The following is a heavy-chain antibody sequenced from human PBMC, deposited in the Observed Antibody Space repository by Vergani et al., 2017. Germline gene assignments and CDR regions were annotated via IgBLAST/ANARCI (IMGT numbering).Heavy chain of an antibody. V-gene: IGHV1-69*12. D-gene: IGHD3-22*01. CDR3: ARDLDYYDSSGYQGSPSYYYYYGMDV. Sequence: QVQLVQSGAEVKKPGSSVKVSCKASGGTFSSYAISWVRQAPGQGLEWMGGIIPIFGTANYAQKFQGRVTITADESTSTAYMELSSLRSEDTAVYYCARDLDYYDSSGYQGSPSYYYYYGMDVWGLGTTVTVSS. CDR1: GGTFSSYA. CDR2: IIPIFGTA. J-gene: IGHJ6*02.